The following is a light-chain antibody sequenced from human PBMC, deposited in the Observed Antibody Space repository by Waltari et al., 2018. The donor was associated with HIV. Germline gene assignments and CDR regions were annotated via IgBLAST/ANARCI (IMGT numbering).Light chain of an antibody. Sequence: DIQMTPSPSSLSASVGDSVTITCRASQNIGNYLNWYQQKPGKAPQLLIYAESNLQRGVASRFSGSGSGTDFTLSISPLHPEDFATYYCQQSYSTPFTFGVGTRVDI. CDR2: AES. CDR1: QNIGNY. CDR3: QQSYSTPFT. J-gene: IGKJ4*01. V-gene: IGKV1-39*01.